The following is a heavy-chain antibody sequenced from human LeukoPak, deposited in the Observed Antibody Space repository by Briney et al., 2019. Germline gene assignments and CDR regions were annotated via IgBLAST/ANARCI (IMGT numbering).Heavy chain of an antibody. CDR1: GGTFSSYA. J-gene: IGHJ4*02. CDR2: IIPIFGTA. CDR3: ARAPLSDTAMVTLDY. Sequence: GASVKVSCTASGGTFSSYAISWVRQAPGQGLEWMGGIIPIFGTANYAQKFQGRVTITADESTSTAYMELSSLRSEDTAVYYCARAPLSDTAMVTLDYWGQGTLVTVSS. V-gene: IGHV1-69*01. D-gene: IGHD5-18*01.